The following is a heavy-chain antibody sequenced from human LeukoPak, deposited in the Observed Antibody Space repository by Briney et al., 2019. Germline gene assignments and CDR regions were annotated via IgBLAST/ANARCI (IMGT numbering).Heavy chain of an antibody. D-gene: IGHD2-21*01. CDR1: GGSISSYY. V-gene: IGHV4-4*07. CDR3: ASLNSDWAAFDI. Sequence: SETLSLTCTVSGGSISSYYWSWIRQPAGKGREWIGRIYTSGSTTNNPYLKSRVTMSVDTSKNQFSLKLSSVTAAGTAVHYWASLNSDWAAFDIWGQGTMVTVSS. CDR2: IYTSGST. J-gene: IGHJ3*02.